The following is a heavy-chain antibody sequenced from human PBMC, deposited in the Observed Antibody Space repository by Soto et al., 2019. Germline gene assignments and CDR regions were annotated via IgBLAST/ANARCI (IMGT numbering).Heavy chain of an antibody. CDR1: GYTFTSYA. D-gene: IGHD2-8*02. CDR2: INAGNGNT. CDR3: ARGDWWLFDY. J-gene: IGHJ4*02. V-gene: IGHV1-3*05. Sequence: QVQLVQSGAEEKKPGASVKVSCKASGYTFTSYAIHWVRQAPGQRLEWMGWINAGNGNTKYSKKFQGRVTITRETSASTAYMELSSLKSEETAVYYCARGDWWLFDYWGQGTLVTVSS.